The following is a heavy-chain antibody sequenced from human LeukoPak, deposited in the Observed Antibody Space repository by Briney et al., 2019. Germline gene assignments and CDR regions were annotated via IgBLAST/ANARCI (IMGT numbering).Heavy chain of an antibody. CDR1: GFPFSLYA. V-gene: IGHV3-21*01. Sequence: GGSLRLSCAASGFPFSLYAMNWVRQAPGKGLEWVSSVSSSSSYIYYADSVKGRFTISRDNAKNSLYLQMNSLRAEDTAVYYCARDSVSGSWYGAFDIWGQGTMVTVSS. D-gene: IGHD6-13*01. CDR2: VSSSSSYI. J-gene: IGHJ3*02. CDR3: ARDSVSGSWYGAFDI.